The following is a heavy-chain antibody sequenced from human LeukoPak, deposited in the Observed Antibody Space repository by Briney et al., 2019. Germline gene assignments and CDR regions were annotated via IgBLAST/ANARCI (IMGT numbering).Heavy chain of an antibody. J-gene: IGHJ5*02. Sequence: GASVKVSCKASGYTFTGYYMHWVRQAPGQGLEWMGWISAYNGNTNYAQKLQGRVTMTTDTSTSTAYMELRSLRSDDTAVYYCARELSGITMVRGFDPWGQGTLVTVSS. CDR1: GYTFTGYY. D-gene: IGHD3-10*01. CDR2: ISAYNGNT. CDR3: ARELSGITMVRGFDP. V-gene: IGHV1-18*04.